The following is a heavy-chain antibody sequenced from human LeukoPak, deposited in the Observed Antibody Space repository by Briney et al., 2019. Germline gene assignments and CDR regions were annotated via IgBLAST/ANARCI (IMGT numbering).Heavy chain of an antibody. V-gene: IGHV1-18*01. D-gene: IGHD2-2*01. Sequence: ASVKVSCKVSGYIFTKYGFTWVRQAPGQGLEWMGGIIPIFGTANYAQKLQGRVTMTTDTSTSTAYMELRSLRSDDTAVYYCARCVRGSSIKAYYYYYYMDVWGKGTTVTVSS. J-gene: IGHJ6*03. CDR2: IIPIFGTA. CDR3: ARCVRGSSIKAYYYYYYMDV. CDR1: GYIFTKYG.